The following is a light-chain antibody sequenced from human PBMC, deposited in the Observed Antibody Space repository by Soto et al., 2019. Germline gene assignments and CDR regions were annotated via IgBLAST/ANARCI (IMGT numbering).Light chain of an antibody. CDR1: SSDVGSYNL. CDR2: EVS. V-gene: IGLV2-23*02. CDR3: CSYAASSSFVV. Sequence: QSALTQPASVSGSPGQSITISCTGTSSDVGSYNLVSWYQQHPGKAPKLMIYEVSKRPSGVSNRFSASKSGNTASLPISGRQADDEADYYCCSYAASSSFVVFGTGTKLTVL. J-gene: IGLJ1*01.